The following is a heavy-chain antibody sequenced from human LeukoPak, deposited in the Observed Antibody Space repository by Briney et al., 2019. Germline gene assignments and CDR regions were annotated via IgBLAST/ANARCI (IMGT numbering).Heavy chain of an antibody. CDR1: GFSLSTGGVG. CDR3: AHRIQGYSVIWDAGVFDF. CDR2: IYSDDDK. J-gene: IGHJ4*02. V-gene: IGHV2-5*02. D-gene: IGHD5-18*01. Sequence: SGPTLVNPTETLRLTCTFSGFSLSTGGVGVGWIRQPPGKALECLALIYSDDDKRYNPSLRSRVSIFKDTSKNQVVLTMTNMDPVDTGTYYCAHRIQGYSVIWDAGVFDFWGQGALVTVSS.